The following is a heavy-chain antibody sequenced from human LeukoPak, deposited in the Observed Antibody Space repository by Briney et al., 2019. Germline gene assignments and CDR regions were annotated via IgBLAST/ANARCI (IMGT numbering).Heavy chain of an antibody. CDR3: AGKAAAFYFDY. Sequence: GGSLRLSXTASGLAFSSYGMRWARQAPGKGLEWVAFMQYDGSQIYYVDSVKGRFTISRDNSKNALYLQMNSLRPEDTAIYYCAGKAAAFYFDYWGQGTLVTVSS. CDR2: MQYDGSQI. V-gene: IGHV3-30*02. D-gene: IGHD6-13*01. J-gene: IGHJ4*02. CDR1: GLAFSSYG.